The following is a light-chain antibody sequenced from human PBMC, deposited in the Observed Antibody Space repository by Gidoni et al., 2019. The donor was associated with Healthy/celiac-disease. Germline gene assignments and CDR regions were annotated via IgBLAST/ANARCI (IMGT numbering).Light chain of an antibody. J-gene: IGLJ2*01. CDR2: GNS. Sequence: QSVLTQPPSVSGAPGQGVTISCTGSSSNIGAGYDVHWYQQLPGTAPKLLIYGNSNRPSGVPDRFSGSKSGTSASLAITGLQAEEEADYYCQSYDSSLSGVVFGGGTKLTVL. V-gene: IGLV1-40*01. CDR1: SSNIGAGYD. CDR3: QSYDSSLSGVV.